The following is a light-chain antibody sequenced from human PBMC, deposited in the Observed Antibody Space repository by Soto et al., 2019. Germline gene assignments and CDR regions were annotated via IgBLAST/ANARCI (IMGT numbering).Light chain of an antibody. CDR2: DAS. V-gene: IGKV3-15*01. J-gene: IGKJ5*01. Sequence: EIVMTQSPATLSVSPGESATLSCRASQSVSSNLAWHQQKPGQAPRILMYDASTRDTGISARFSGSGSGTDFTLTISSLQSEDFAVYYCQQYHNWPLTFGQGTRLEI. CDR3: QQYHNWPLT. CDR1: QSVSSN.